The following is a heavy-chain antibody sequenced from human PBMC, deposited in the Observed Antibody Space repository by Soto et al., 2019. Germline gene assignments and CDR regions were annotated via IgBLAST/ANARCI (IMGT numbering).Heavy chain of an antibody. CDR3: AMITFGGVIAGDAFDI. J-gene: IGHJ3*02. Sequence: ESGGGLVKPGGSLRLSCAASGFTFSSYSMNWVRQAPGKGLEWVSSISSSSSYIYYADSVKGRFTISRDNAKNSLYLQMNSLRAEDTAVYYCAMITFGGVIAGDAFDIWGQGTMVTVSS. D-gene: IGHD3-16*02. CDR2: ISSSSSYI. CDR1: GFTFSSYS. V-gene: IGHV3-21*01.